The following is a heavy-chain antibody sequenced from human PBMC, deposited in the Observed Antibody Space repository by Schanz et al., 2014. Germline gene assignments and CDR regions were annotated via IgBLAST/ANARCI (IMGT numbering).Heavy chain of an antibody. V-gene: IGHV3-7*01. CDR2: ISFDGGKT. CDR1: GLTFSNHA. J-gene: IGHJ3*02. CDR3: VREDMVRGIRAFDI. Sequence: EVQLVESGGGLVQPGGSLRLSCAASGLTFSNHAMSWVRQAPGKGLEWVAHISFDGGKTYYADSVKGRFTISRDNAKNSLYLEMTSLRGEDTAVYYCVREDMVRGIRAFDIWGQGTMVTVSS. D-gene: IGHD3-10*01.